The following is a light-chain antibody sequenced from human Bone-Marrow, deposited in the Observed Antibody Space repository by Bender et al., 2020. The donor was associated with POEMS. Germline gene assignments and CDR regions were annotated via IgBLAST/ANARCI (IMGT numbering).Light chain of an antibody. J-gene: IGLJ3*02. CDR3: AAWEDSLNGWV. CDR2: DVS. Sequence: QSALTQPASVSGSPGQSITISCTGTSSDVGGYNFVSWYQQHPGKAPQLMIYDVSNRPSGISNRFSGSKSGNTASLTISGLRSEDEADYYCAAWEDSLNGWVFGGGTKLTVL. CDR1: SSDVGGYNF. V-gene: IGLV2-14*03.